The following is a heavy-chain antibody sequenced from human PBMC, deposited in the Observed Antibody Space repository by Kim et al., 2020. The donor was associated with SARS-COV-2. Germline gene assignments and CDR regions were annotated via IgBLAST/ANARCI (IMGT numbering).Heavy chain of an antibody. CDR3: ARDLLITIFGVVIMRWFDP. J-gene: IGHJ5*02. D-gene: IGHD3-3*01. CDR2: IKQDGSEK. V-gene: IGHV3-7*01. CDR1: GFTFSSYW. Sequence: GSLRLSCAASGFTFSSYWMSWVRQAPGKGLEWVANIKQDGSEKYYVDSVKGRFTISRDNAKNSLYLQMNSLRAEDTAVYYCARDLLITIFGVVIMRWFDPWGQGTLVTVSS.